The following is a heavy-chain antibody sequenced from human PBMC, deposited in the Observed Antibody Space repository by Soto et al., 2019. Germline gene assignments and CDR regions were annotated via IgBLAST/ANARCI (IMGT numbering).Heavy chain of an antibody. V-gene: IGHV1-18*01. D-gene: IGHD1-26*01. CDR3: ARITIYGTYFDY. CDR1: GYKFTSYG. Sequence: QVQLVQSGPELKKAGASMTVSCKASGYKFTSYGIIWVRQAPGQGLEWMGWISGYNGNTNYAQNVQGRVTMTTDTSTSTAYMELRSLRSDDTAMYYCARITIYGTYFDYWGQGTLVTVSS. CDR2: ISGYNGNT. J-gene: IGHJ4*02.